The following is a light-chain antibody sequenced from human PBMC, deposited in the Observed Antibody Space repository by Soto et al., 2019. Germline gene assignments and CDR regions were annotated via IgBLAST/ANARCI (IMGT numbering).Light chain of an antibody. CDR2: GAS. Sequence: EIVMTQSPATLSVSPGERATLSCRASQSVSSNLAWYQQEPGQAPRLLIYGASTRANGIPASFSGSGSGTEFTLTISSLQSEDFAVYYCQQYNNWPRTFGQGTKVDIK. CDR1: QSVSSN. V-gene: IGKV3-15*01. CDR3: QQYNNWPRT. J-gene: IGKJ1*01.